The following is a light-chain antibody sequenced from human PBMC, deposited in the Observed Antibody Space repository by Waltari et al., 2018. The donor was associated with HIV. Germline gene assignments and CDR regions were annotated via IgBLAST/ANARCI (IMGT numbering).Light chain of an antibody. J-gene: IGLJ3*02. Sequence: QLVLTQSPSASASLGASVKLTCTLSSGESTYAIAWHQQQPEKGPRFLMTVKSDGGYNKGDGVPDRFAGSRSGTERYLISSRLQAEDEADYYWQGWGGSVSPRLAFGGGTKLTVL. V-gene: IGLV4-69*01. CDR2: VKSDGGY. CDR1: SGESTYA. CDR3: QGWGGSVSPRLA.